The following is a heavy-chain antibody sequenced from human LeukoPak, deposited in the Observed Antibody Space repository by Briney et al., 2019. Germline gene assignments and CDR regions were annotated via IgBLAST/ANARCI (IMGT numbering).Heavy chain of an antibody. CDR3: AKSHCSVRGVKCSLVYFDY. Sequence: GGSLRLSCAASGFTFSSYGMHWVRQAPGKGLEWVAVIWYDGSNKYYADSVKGRFTISRDNSKNTLYLQMNSLRAEDTAVYYCAKSHCSVRGVKCSLVYFDYWGQGTLVTVSS. V-gene: IGHV3-33*06. J-gene: IGHJ4*02. CDR1: GFTFSSYG. D-gene: IGHD3-10*01. CDR2: IWYDGSNK.